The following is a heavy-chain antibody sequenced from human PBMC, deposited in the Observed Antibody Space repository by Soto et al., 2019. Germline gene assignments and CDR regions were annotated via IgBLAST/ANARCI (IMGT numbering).Heavy chain of an antibody. CDR1: GFTFNFYS. V-gene: IGHV3-7*01. CDR3: ARLGRDIPFDY. J-gene: IGHJ4*02. D-gene: IGHD7-27*01. CDR2: IKEEGREK. Sequence: VHLVESGGGLVQPGGSLRLSCAASGFTFNFYSMGWVRQAPGKGPEWVANIKEEGREKFYADSVRGRFTISRDNPNNLVYLHMSSLRVEDTALYYCARLGRDIPFDYWGQGTLVTVSS.